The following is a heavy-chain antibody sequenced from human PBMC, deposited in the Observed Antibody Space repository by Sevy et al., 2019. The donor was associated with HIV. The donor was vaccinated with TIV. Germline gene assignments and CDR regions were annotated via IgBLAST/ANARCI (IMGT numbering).Heavy chain of an antibody. CDR1: GFTFSDYY. CDR2: ISSSGSTI. V-gene: IGHV3-11*01. CDR3: ARGPTPWAYYYYYGMDV. Sequence: GGSLRLSCAASGFTFSDYYMSWIRQAPGKGLEWVSYISSSGSTIYYAHSVKGRFTISRDNAKNSLYLQMNSLRAEDTAVYYCARGPTPWAYYYYYGMDVWGQGTTVTVSS. J-gene: IGHJ6*02. D-gene: IGHD7-27*01.